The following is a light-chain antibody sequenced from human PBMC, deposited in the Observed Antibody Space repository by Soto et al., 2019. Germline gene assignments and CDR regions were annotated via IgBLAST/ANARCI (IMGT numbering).Light chain of an antibody. J-gene: IGLJ1*01. Sequence: QSFLTQPPSASGSPVQSVAIFCTGTSNDVCGYNYVSWYQQHPGKAPKLIIYEVSKRPSDIPDRFSGSKSGNTASLAVSGLQAEDEADYYCRSYAATXNYVLGTGTKVXV. V-gene: IGLV2-8*01. CDR1: SNDVCGYNY. CDR3: RSYAATXNYV. CDR2: EVS.